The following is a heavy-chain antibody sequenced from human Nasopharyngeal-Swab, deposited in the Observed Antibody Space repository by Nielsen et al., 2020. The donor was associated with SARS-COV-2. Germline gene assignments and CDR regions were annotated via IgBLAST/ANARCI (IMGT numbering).Heavy chain of an antibody. D-gene: IGHD6-13*01. J-gene: IGHJ4*02. CDR1: GSSFTSYW. CDR2: IYPGDSDT. V-gene: IGHV5-51*01. Sequence: GGSLKLSCKGSGSSFTSYWIGWVRQMPGKGLEWMAIIYPGDSDTRYSPSFQGRVTISADKSISTAYLEWSSLKASDTAMYYCARHGGSSWLHFEYWGQGTLVTVSS. CDR3: ARHGGSSWLHFEY.